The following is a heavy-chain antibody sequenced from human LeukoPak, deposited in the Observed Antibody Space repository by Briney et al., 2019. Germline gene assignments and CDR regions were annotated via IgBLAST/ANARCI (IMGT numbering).Heavy chain of an antibody. CDR3: AKDMAGGSGTYYPN. Sequence: GRSLRLSCAASGFTFDDYAMHWVRQPPGKGLEWVSGISWNSDNIAYSDSVKGRFTISRDNAKNSLYLQMNSLRAEDTALYYCAKDMAGGSGTYYPNWGQGTLVTVSS. CDR1: GFTFDDYA. V-gene: IGHV3-9*01. D-gene: IGHD3-10*01. J-gene: IGHJ4*02. CDR2: ISWNSDNI.